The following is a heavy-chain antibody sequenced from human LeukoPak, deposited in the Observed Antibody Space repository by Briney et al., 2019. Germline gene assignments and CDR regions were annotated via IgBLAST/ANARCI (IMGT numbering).Heavy chain of an antibody. D-gene: IGHD3-16*02. CDR2: MNPKSGST. V-gene: IGHV1-8*03. J-gene: IGHJ4*02. CDR3: ARGGLSMITFGGVIVGNDY. CDR1: GYTFTRYD. Sequence: GASVKVSCKASGYTFTRYDINWVRQATGQGLEWMGWMNPKSGSTGHAQKFQGRVTITRDTSISTVYMELSSLRSEDTAVYFCARGGLSMITFGGVIVGNDYWGQGTLVTVSS.